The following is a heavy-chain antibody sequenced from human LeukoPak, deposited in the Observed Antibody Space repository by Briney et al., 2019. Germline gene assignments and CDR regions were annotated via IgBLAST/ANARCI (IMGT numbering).Heavy chain of an antibody. J-gene: IGHJ4*02. CDR1: GYTFTSYY. V-gene: IGHV1-46*01. CDR3: ARDQDYYDSSGPYIAPFNY. Sequence: ASVKVSCKASGYTFTSYYMHWVRQAPGQGLEWMGIINPSGGSTSYAQKFRGRVTMTRDTSTSTVYMELSSLRSEDTAVYYCARDQDYYDSSGPYIAPFNYWGQGILVTVSS. CDR2: INPSGGST. D-gene: IGHD3-22*01.